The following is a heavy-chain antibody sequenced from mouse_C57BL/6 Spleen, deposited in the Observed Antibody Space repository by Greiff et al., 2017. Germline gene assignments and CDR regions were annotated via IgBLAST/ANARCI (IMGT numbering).Heavy chain of an antibody. D-gene: IGHD1-1*01. V-gene: IGHV1-54*01. CDR3: ASLEVFITTVVLSMDY. CDR1: GYAFTNYW. J-gene: IGHJ4*01. CDR2: INPGGGGT. Sequence: QVQLKQSGAELVRPGTSVKVSCKASGYAFTNYWIEWVKQRPGQGLEWIGVINPGGGGTNYNEKFKGKATLTADKSSSTAYMQLSSLTSEDSAVYFCASLEVFITTVVLSMDYWGQGTSVTVSS.